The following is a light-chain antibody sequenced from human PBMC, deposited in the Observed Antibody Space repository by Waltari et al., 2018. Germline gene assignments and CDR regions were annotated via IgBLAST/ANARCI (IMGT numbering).Light chain of an antibody. V-gene: IGLV2-14*01. Sequence: QSALTQPASVSGSPGQSITISCTRTSSDVGGYNYASWYQQPPGKAPQLMIYEVSNRPLGVSNRFSGSKSGNTASLTVSGLQAEDEADYYCSSYTSSSTLDVVFGGGTKLTVL. CDR3: SSYTSSSTLDVV. J-gene: IGLJ2*01. CDR2: EVS. CDR1: SSDVGGYNY.